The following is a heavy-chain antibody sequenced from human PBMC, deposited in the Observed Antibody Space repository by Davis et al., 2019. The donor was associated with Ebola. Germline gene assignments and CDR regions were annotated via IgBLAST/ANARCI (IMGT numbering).Heavy chain of an antibody. CDR3: AKGGVGRHFDY. CDR2: ISGSGGST. V-gene: IGHV3-23*01. J-gene: IGHJ4*02. D-gene: IGHD1-26*01. CDR1: GSSFSSFA. Sequence: PGGSLRPSCAVSGSSFSSFATSWVRQVPGKGLEWVSAISGSGGSTYYADSVQGRFTISRDNAKNTLYLQMNSLRAEDTAVYYCAKGGVGRHFDYWGRGTLVTVSS.